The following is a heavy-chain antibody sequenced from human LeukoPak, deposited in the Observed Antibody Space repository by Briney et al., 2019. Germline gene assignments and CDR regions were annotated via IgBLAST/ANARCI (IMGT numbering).Heavy chain of an antibody. D-gene: IGHD3-22*01. CDR2: IYYSGST. V-gene: IGHV4-30-4*08. Sequence: SETLSLTCTVSGGSISSGDYYWSWIRQPPGKGLEWIGYIYYSGSTYYNPSLKSRVTISVDTSKNQFSLKLSSVTAADTAVYYCAREDYYDSSGYPHLYYMDVWGKGTTVAVSS. CDR1: GGSISSGDYY. CDR3: AREDYYDSSGYPHLYYMDV. J-gene: IGHJ6*03.